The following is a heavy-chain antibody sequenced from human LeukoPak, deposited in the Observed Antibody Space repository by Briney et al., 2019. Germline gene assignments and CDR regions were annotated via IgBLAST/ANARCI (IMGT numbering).Heavy chain of an antibody. D-gene: IGHD2-15*01. CDR1: GFTVSSNY. V-gene: IGHV3-53*01. Sequence: PGGSLRLSCAASGFTVSSNYMSWVRQAPGKGLEWVSVIYSGGSTYYADSVKGRFTIPRDNSKNTLYLQMNSLRAEDTAVYYCAAEYCSGGSCYSPYWYFDLWGRGTLVTVSS. J-gene: IGHJ2*01. CDR2: IYSGGST. CDR3: AAEYCSGGSCYSPYWYFDL.